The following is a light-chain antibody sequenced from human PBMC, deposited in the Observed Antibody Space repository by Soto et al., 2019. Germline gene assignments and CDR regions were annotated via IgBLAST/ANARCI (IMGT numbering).Light chain of an antibody. CDR3: ASWDDSLTAHV. Sequence: QSVLTQPPSVSGAPGQRVTISCTGSSSNIGAGFHVHWYQQLPGTAPKLLIYGNTIRPSGVPDRFSGSKSGTSASLAITGLQSEDEADYYCASWDDSLTAHVFGVGTKVTVL. CDR2: GNT. CDR1: SSNIGAGFH. J-gene: IGLJ1*01. V-gene: IGLV1-40*01.